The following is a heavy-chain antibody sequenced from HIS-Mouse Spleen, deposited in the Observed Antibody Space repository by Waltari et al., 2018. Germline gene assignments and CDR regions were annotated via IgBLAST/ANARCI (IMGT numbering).Heavy chain of an antibody. D-gene: IGHD6-13*01. Sequence: QLQLQESGPGLVKPSETLSLTCTVSGCSLSRSSYYWGWSRQPPGKGLEGIGSIYYSGGTYYNPSLKSRVTISVETSKNQFSLKLSSVTAADTAVYYCAREIPYSSSWYDWYFDLWGRGTLVTVSS. CDR3: AREIPYSSSWYDWYFDL. CDR2: IYYSGGT. CDR1: GCSLSRSSYY. V-gene: IGHV4-39*07. J-gene: IGHJ2*01.